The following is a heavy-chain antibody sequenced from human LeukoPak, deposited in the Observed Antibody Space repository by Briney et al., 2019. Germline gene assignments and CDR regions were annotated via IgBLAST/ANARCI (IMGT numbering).Heavy chain of an antibody. V-gene: IGHV1-46*01. D-gene: IGHD2-15*01. CDR2: INPSGGTT. Sequence: ASVKVSCKASGYIFINYYMHWLRKAPAQGLEWRGIINPSGGTTSYAKKFQGRVTMTWDTSTTTVYMQLISLRSEDTAIYYCARALETDIADHWGQGTLVTVSS. CDR1: GYIFINYY. J-gene: IGHJ4*02. CDR3: ARALETDIADH.